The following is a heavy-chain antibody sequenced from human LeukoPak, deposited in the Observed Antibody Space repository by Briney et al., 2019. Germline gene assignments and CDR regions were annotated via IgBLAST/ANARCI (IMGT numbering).Heavy chain of an antibody. Sequence: GGSLRLSCAASGFTFSRYGMHWVRQAPGKGLEWVAVIWYDGSNKYYADSVKGRFTISRDNSKNTLYLQMNSLRAEDTAVYCCARTIVVVPAAKSEQGQRFDYWGQGTLVTVSS. V-gene: IGHV3-33*01. D-gene: IGHD2-2*01. J-gene: IGHJ4*02. CDR1: GFTFSRYG. CDR3: ARTIVVVPAAKSEQGQRFDY. CDR2: IWYDGSNK.